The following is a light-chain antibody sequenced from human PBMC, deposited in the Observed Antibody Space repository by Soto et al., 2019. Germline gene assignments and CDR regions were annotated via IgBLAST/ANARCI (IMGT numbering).Light chain of an antibody. CDR3: LSYKSSLSGYV. CDR1: SANIVAGYD. Sequence: QSVLTQPPSVSVAPGQRVTISCTGSSANIVAGYDVHWYQQLPGTAPKLLFYGNSNRPSGVRDRFSGSKSGPSASLPITELQAEDEAAYYCLSYKSSLSGYVFGTGTKLTVL. V-gene: IGLV1-40*01. J-gene: IGLJ1*01. CDR2: GNS.